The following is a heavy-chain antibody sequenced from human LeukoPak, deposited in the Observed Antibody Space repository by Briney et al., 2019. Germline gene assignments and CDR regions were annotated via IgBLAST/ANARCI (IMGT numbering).Heavy chain of an antibody. V-gene: IGHV3-23*01. J-gene: IGHJ4*02. CDR2: ISADSATT. CDR3: ARKSASGNYPLDY. D-gene: IGHD3-10*01. Sequence: SGGSLRLSCAASGFNLGSYSMTWVRQAPGKGLEWVSVISADSATTFYTDSVKGRFTISRDNAKNTVFLQMSSLRAEDTALYYRARKSASGNYPLDYWGQGTLVTVSS. CDR1: GFNLGSYS.